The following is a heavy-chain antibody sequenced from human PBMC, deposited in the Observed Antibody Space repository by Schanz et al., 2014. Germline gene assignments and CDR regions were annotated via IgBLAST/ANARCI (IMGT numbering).Heavy chain of an antibody. CDR3: AREAPPAYSSPRDAFDI. CDR1: GFSFSSYA. CDR2: ISYGTSYI. Sequence: EVQLLESGGGLVQPGGSLRLSCAASGFSFSSYAMGWVRQAPGKGLEWVSSISYGTSYIYYAESVKGRFTISRDNDKNSLYLQMDGQRAEDTDEDYCAREAPPAYSSPRDAFDIWGQGTMVTVSS. D-gene: IGHD5-18*01. J-gene: IGHJ3*02. V-gene: IGHV3-21*01.